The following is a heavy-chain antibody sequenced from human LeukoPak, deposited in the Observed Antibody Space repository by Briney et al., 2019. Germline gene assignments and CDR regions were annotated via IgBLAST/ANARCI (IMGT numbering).Heavy chain of an antibody. D-gene: IGHD6-6*01. CDR2: IIPIFGTA. Sequence: SVKVSCKASGGTFSSYAISWVRQAPGQGLEWMGGIIPIFGTANYAQKFQGRVTITADESTSTAYMELSSLRSEDTAVYYCATNLFEYSSPPLFDYWGQGTLVTVSS. CDR1: GGTFSSYA. V-gene: IGHV1-69*13. CDR3: ATNLFEYSSPPLFDY. J-gene: IGHJ4*02.